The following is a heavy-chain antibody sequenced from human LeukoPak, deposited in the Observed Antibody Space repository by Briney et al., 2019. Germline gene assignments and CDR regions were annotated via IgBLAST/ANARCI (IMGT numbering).Heavy chain of an antibody. CDR1: GYSFISYW. CDR3: GRAEGGGSTWNASFAW. V-gene: IGHV5-51*01. D-gene: IGHD3-9*01. Sequence: GDSLKISRKGSGYSFISYWIGWVRQMPGKGLDWMSIIYPSDSDTTYSPSFQGHVTISADKSITTAYLQWSSLKPSDTAMYYCGRAEGGGSTWNASFAWWGEGT. J-gene: IGHJ4*02. CDR2: IYPSDSDT.